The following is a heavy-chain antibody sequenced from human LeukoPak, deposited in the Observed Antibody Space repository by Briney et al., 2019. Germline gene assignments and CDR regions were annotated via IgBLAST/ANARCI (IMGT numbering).Heavy chain of an antibody. CDR3: AKDKRTTVTCQFDY. CDR2: ISGSGGST. CDR1: GFTFSSYA. V-gene: IGHV3-23*01. Sequence: RGGSLRLSCAASGFTFSSYAMRWVRQAPGKGLEWVSAISGSGGSTYYADSVKGRFTISRDNSKNTLYLQMNSLRAEDTAVYYCAKDKRTTVTCQFDYWGQGTLVTVSS. J-gene: IGHJ4*02. D-gene: IGHD4-11*01.